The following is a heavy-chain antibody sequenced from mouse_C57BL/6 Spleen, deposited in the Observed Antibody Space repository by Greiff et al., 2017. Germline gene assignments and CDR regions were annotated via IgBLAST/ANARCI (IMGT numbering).Heavy chain of an antibody. D-gene: IGHD1-1*01. CDR2: INYDGSST. Sequence: EVMLVESEGGLVQPGSSMKLSCTASGFTFSDYYMAWVRQVPEKGLEWVANINYDGSSTYYLDSLKSRFIISRDNAKNILYLQMSSLKSEDTATYYCASDRGYYGSSLWYLDVWGTGTTVTVSS. V-gene: IGHV5-16*01. CDR1: GFTFSDYY. J-gene: IGHJ1*03. CDR3: ASDRGYYGSSLWYLDV.